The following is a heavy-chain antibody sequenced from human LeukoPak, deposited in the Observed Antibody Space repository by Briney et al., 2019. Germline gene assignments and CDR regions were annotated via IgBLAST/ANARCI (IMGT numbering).Heavy chain of an antibody. D-gene: IGHD5-18*01. V-gene: IGHV4-59*01. CDR2: IYYTGST. J-gene: IGHJ4*02. CDR3: ARVGGYSYGLDY. CDR1: GGSITGYY. Sequence: PSETLSLTCTVSGGSITGYYWSWIRQPPGKGLEYIGYIYYTGSTNYNPSLKSRVTISVDTSKNQFSLNLSSVTAADTAVYYCARVGGYSYGLDYWGQGTLVTVSS.